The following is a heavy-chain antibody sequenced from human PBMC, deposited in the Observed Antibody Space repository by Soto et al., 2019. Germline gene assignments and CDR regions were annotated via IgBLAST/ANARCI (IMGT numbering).Heavy chain of an antibody. CDR3: ARETPSFDS. CDR1: GFTFSYYP. CDR2: IRTISSAI. D-gene: IGHD2-15*01. J-gene: IGHJ4*02. Sequence: GGSLRLSCAASGFTFSYYPMNWVRQAPGKGLEWVSSIRTISSAIYFADSVRGRFTISRDNARNSLYLQMTSLRDEDTAVYYCARETPSFDSWGQGTLVTVSS. V-gene: IGHV3-48*02.